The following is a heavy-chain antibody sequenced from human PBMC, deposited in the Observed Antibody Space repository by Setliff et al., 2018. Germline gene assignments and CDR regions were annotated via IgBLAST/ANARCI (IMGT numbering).Heavy chain of an antibody. CDR1: GFTFTNYW. CDR3: ARDHVEMATIVDY. D-gene: IGHD5-12*01. V-gene: IGHV3-7*01. CDR2: IKQDESEK. Sequence: SCAASGFTFTNYWINWVRQAPGKGLEWVANIKQDESEKHYVGSVKGRFTISRDNARNSLYLQMDSLTAEDTAVYYCARDHVEMATIVDYWGQGTLVTSPQ. J-gene: IGHJ4*02.